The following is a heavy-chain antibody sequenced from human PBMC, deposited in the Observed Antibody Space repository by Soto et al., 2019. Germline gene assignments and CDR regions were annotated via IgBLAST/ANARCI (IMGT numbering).Heavy chain of an antibody. V-gene: IGHV4-31*03. CDR2: IYYSGAT. D-gene: IGHD2-15*01. J-gene: IGHJ6*02. CDR3: ARGGLGYCSGGSCYSAELSRYYYGMDV. Sequence: QVQLQESGPGLVKPSQTLSLTCTVSGGSISSGGYYWSWIRQHPGKGLEWIGYIYYSGATYYNPSVSGRVTISVDTSKNQFSLKLSSVTAADTAVYYCARGGLGYCSGGSCYSAELSRYYYGMDVWGQGTTVTVSS. CDR1: GGSISSGGYY.